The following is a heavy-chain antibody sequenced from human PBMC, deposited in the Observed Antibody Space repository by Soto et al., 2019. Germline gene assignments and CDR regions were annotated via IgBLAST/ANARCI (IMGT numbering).Heavy chain of an antibody. Sequence: GSLRLSCAASGIPSSRYGMHWVRQAPGKGLEWLAVISYDGVNKYYADSVKGRSTISRDNSKNTVYLQILNMRPEDTAIYYCAKDQRMYYYGSGGDSWGQGILVTVSS. CDR2: ISYDGVNK. V-gene: IGHV3-30*18. CDR3: AKDQRMYYYGSGGDS. CDR1: GIPSSRYG. D-gene: IGHD3-10*01. J-gene: IGHJ4*02.